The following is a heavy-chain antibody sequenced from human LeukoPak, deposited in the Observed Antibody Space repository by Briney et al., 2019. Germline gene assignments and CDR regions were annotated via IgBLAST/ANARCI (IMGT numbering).Heavy chain of an antibody. CDR2: ISSRNTYT. J-gene: IGHJ4*02. D-gene: IGHD3-10*01. CDR3: ARVIGGYYGDY. V-gene: IGHV3-11*06. CDR1: GFTLSDYH. Sequence: PGGSLRLSCAASGFTLSDYHMSWIRQAPGKGLEWVSYISSRNTYTKYADSVKGRFTISRDNAKNSLYLQMDSLRAEDTAVYYCARVIGGYYGDYWGPGTLVTVSS.